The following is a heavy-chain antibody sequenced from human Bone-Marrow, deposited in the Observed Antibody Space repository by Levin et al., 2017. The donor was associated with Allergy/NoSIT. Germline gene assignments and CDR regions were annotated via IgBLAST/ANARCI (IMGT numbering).Heavy chain of an antibody. Sequence: SETLSLTCAVYGASFNAYYWSWIRQPPGKGLEWIGEINHSGYTNYNPSLKSRLTISLDTSKKQFNLKLISLTAADTAMYYCARDFADWGQGTLVTVSS. V-gene: IGHV4-34*01. CDR3: ARDFAD. CDR1: GASFNAYY. J-gene: IGHJ4*02. CDR2: INHSGYT. D-gene: IGHD3/OR15-3a*01.